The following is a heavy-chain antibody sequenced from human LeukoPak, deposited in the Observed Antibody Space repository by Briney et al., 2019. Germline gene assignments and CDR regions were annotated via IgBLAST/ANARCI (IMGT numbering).Heavy chain of an antibody. Sequence: PGGSLRLSCSASGFTFSSYGMQWVRQAPGKGLEYVSAISSDGGSTYYADSVKGRFTISRDNTKNTLYVQMSSLRAEDTAVYYCARGSGGYYDSGRRYYYGMDVWGQGTTVTVSS. CDR1: GFTFSSYG. D-gene: IGHD3-22*01. CDR2: ISSDGGST. J-gene: IGHJ6*02. CDR3: ARGSGGYYDSGRRYYYGMDV. V-gene: IGHV3-64*05.